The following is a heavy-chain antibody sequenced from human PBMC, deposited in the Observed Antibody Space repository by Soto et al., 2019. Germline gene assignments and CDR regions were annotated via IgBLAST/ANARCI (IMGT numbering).Heavy chain of an antibody. D-gene: IGHD1-7*01. V-gene: IGHV3-33*01. CDR1: GFSFHTYG. CDR2: IWYDGSKT. CDR3: ARDLRPELFDF. Sequence: GGSLRLSCAASGFSFHTYGMRWVRQAPGRGLEWVALIWYDGSKTYYPDSVKGRFTISRDNSKNTLYLQINSLRGDDTAVYYCARDLRPELFDFWGQGTLVTVSS. J-gene: IGHJ4*02.